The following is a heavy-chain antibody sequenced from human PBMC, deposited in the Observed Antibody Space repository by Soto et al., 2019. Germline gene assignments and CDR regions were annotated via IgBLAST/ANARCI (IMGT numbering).Heavy chain of an antibody. J-gene: IGHJ6*02. V-gene: IGHV1-8*01. CDR3: ARGQQLWLGYYYYYGMDV. Sequence: VRQATGQGLEWMGWMNPNSGNTGYAQKFQGRVTMTRNTSISTAYMEPSSLRSEDTAVYYCARGQQLWLGYYYYYGMDVWGQGTTVTVSS. D-gene: IGHD5-18*01. CDR2: MNPNSGNT.